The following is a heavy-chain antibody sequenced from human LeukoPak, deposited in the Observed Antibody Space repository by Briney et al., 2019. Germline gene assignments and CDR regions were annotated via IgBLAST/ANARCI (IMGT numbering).Heavy chain of an antibody. D-gene: IGHD3-3*01. Sequence: PGGSLRLSCAASGFTFSSYGMHWVRQAPGKGLEWVAVISYDGSNKYYADSVKGRFTISRDNSKNTLCLQMNSLRAEDTAVYYCAKDVSILGPYFDYWGQGTLVTVSS. CDR3: AKDVSILGPYFDY. J-gene: IGHJ4*02. V-gene: IGHV3-30*18. CDR2: ISYDGSNK. CDR1: GFTFSSYG.